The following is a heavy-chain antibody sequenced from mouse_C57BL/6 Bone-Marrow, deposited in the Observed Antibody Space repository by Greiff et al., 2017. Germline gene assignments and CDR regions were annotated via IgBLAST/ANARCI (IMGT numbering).Heavy chain of an antibody. CDR2: INPSSGYT. J-gene: IGHJ3*01. CDR1: GYTFTSYW. D-gene: IGHD1-1*02. CDR3: ARRVYGAWFAY. V-gene: IGHV1-7*01. Sequence: QVQRVESGAELAKPGASVKLSCKASGYTFTSYWMHWVKQRPGQGLEWIGYINPSSGYTKYNQKFKDKATLTADKSSSTAYMQLSSLTYEDSAVYYCARRVYGAWFAYWGQGTLVTVSA.